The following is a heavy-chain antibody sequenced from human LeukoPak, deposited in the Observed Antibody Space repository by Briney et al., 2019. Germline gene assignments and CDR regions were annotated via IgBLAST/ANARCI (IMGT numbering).Heavy chain of an antibody. J-gene: IGHJ4*02. CDR3: GKSHYGEYESFDY. CDR2: IIGSGGST. Sequence: GGSLRLSCAASGFTFSSYSMNWVRQAPGKGLEWVSAIIGSGGSTYYADSVKGRFTISRDNSKNTLYLQMNSLRAEDTVVYYCGKSHYGEYESFDYWGQGTLVSVSS. CDR1: GFTFSSYS. V-gene: IGHV3-23*01. D-gene: IGHD4-17*01.